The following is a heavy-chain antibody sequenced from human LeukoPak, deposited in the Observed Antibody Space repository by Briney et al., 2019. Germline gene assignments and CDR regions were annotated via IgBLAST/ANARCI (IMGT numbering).Heavy chain of an antibody. CDR3: AKDMVSGKYYYYYGMDV. CDR2: ISWNSGSI. D-gene: IGHD2-21*02. Sequence: PGGSLRLSCAASGFTFDDYAMHWVRQAPGKGLEWVSGISWNSGSIGYADSVKGRFTISRDNAKNSLYLQMNSLRAEDTALYYCAKDMVSGKYYYYYGMDVWGQGTTVTVPS. J-gene: IGHJ6*02. V-gene: IGHV3-9*01. CDR1: GFTFDDYA.